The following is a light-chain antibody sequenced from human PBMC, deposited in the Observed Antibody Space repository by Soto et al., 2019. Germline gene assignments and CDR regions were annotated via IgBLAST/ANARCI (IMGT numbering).Light chain of an antibody. CDR3: AAWDDSLSGRYV. CDR1: SSNIGSNY. V-gene: IGLV1-47*02. CDR2: SNN. Sequence: QALVTQPPSASGTPGQRVTISCSGSSSNIGSNYVYWYQQLPGTAPKLLIYSNNQRPSGVPDRFSGSKSGTSASLAISGLRSEDEADYYCAAWDDSLSGRYVFGTGTKVTVL. J-gene: IGLJ1*01.